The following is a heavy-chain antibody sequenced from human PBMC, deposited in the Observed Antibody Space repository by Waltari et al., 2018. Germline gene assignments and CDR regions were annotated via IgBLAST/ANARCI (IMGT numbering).Heavy chain of an antibody. D-gene: IGHD6-13*01. V-gene: IGHV3-48*04. CDR3: ARVSRSSPDYYYYYYMDV. CDR1: GFTFSSYS. J-gene: IGHJ6*03. CDR2: ISSSSSTI. Sequence: EVQLVESGGGLVQPGGSLRLSCAASGFTFSSYSMNWVRQAPGKGLEWVSYISSSSSTIYYADAGKGRFTISRDNAKNSMYLQMNSLRAEDTAVYYCARVSRSSPDYYYYYYMDVWGKGTTVTVSS.